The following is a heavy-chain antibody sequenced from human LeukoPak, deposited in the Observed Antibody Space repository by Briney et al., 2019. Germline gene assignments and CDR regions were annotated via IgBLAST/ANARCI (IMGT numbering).Heavy chain of an antibody. CDR2: ISYSGST. J-gene: IGHJ4*02. Sequence: NSSETLSLTCTVASGSITSSHYHGGWIRQPPGKGLEWIGSISYSGSTYYNPSLQSRVTISLETSENQFSLKLSSVTAADTAVYYCARQRTSYTGYEFDLRGQGTLVTVSS. CDR3: ARQRTSYTGYEFDL. V-gene: IGHV4-39*01. D-gene: IGHD5-12*01. CDR1: SGSITSSHYH.